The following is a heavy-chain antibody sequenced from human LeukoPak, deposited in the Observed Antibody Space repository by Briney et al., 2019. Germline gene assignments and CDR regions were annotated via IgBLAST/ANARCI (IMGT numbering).Heavy chain of an antibody. J-gene: IGHJ5*02. D-gene: IGHD1-14*01. CDR3: AKEPGP. V-gene: IGHV3-23*01. Sequence: GGSLRLSCAASGFTFSSYAMSWVRQAPGKGLEWVSGSIGSGGTYYADSVKGRFTISRDNSKNTLYLQMNSLRAEDTAVYYCAKEPGPWGQGTLVTVSS. CDR1: GFTFSSYA. CDR2: SIGSGGT.